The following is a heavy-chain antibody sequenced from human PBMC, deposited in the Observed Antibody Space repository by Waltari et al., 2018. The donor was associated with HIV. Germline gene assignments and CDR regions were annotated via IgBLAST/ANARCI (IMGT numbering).Heavy chain of an antibody. CDR1: GYTFTGYY. J-gene: IGHJ1*01. Sequence: QVQLVQSGAEVKKPGASVKVSCKASGYTFTGYYMHWVRQAPGQGLEWMEWNNPNRGDTNYAQRDEARVTMPRDTYNSTAYMELSRVRSDDTAVYYCARGLGSYYEYFQHWGQGTLVTVSS. CDR3: ARGLGSYYEYFQH. V-gene: IGHV1-2*02. D-gene: IGHD1-26*01. CDR2: NNPNRGDT.